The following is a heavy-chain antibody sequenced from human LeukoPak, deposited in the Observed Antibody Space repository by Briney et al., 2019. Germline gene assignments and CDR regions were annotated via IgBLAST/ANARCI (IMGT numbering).Heavy chain of an antibody. V-gene: IGHV3-74*03. Sequence: GGSLRLSCAVFGFSFSNYWMHWVRQDPGKGLVWVSYISSDGSVTKYAASVKGRFTISRDNAVNTLYLQMNSLRVEDTAVYYCVRGSLRLPRSTPDYWGQGTLVTVSS. CDR1: GFSFSNYW. CDR2: ISSDGSVT. CDR3: VRGSLRLPRSTPDY. J-gene: IGHJ4*02. D-gene: IGHD2-21*02.